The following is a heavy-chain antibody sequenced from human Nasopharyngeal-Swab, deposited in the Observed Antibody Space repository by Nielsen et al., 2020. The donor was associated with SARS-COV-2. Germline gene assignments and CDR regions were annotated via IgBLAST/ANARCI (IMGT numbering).Heavy chain of an antibody. CDR1: GFRLSDYW. D-gene: IGHD1-26*01. CDR3: TRDLSGPVDL. V-gene: IGHV3-74*03. Sequence: GESLKISCGSSGFRLSDYWMRWVRQVPGKGLEWVARVNEDGTTITYADSVKGRFTISRDYAKNTLFLRMRSLRDDDTAVYYCTRDLSGPVDLWGLGILVTVSS. J-gene: IGHJ4*01. CDR2: VNEDGTTI.